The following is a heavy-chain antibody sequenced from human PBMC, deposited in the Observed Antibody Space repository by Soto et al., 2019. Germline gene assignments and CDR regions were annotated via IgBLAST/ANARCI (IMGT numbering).Heavy chain of an antibody. CDR3: ARGHYYDSSGYYLNWFDP. V-gene: IGHV4-30-4*01. J-gene: IGHJ5*02. D-gene: IGHD3-22*01. CDR1: GGSISSGDYY. CDR2: IYYSGST. Sequence: QVQLQESGPGLVKPSQTLSLTCTVSGGSISSGDYYWSWIRQPPGKGLEWIGYIYYSGSTYYNPSLKRRVTISVDTSKNQFSLKLSSVTAADTAVYYCARGHYYDSSGYYLNWFDPWGQGTLVTVSS.